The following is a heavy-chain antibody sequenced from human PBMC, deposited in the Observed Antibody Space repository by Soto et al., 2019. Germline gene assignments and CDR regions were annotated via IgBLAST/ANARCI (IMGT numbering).Heavy chain of an antibody. CDR1: GDSIGSGTYY. J-gene: IGHJ4*02. CDR2: IYYSGTT. D-gene: IGHD4-4*01. CDR3: ARLHSSVPRGYFDH. V-gene: IGHV4-39*01. Sequence: SETLSLTCTVSGDSIGSGTYYWGWVRQPPEKGLEWVGSIYYSGTTYYKPALKSRVTISADTPKNQFSLKLTSVTAADTAIYYCARLHSSVPRGYFDHWGKGIPVTVSS.